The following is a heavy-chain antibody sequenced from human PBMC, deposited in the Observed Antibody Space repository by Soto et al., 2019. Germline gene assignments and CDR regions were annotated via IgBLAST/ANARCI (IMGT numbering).Heavy chain of an antibody. CDR2: IYYTGST. J-gene: IGHJ4*02. CDR1: SGSIINNY. V-gene: IGHV4-59*01. CDR3: ARSDGRY. Sequence: PSETLSLTCTVSSGSIINNYWSWIRQPPGKGLEWIGYIYYTGSTYHNTSLESRVTISVDTSKNQFSLKLSSVTAADTAVYYCARSDGRYWGQGTLVTVSS.